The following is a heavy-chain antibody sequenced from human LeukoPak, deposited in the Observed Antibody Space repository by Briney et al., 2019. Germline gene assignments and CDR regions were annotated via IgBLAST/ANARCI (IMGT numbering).Heavy chain of an antibody. CDR3: ASYYDSSGYHPSRFDY. J-gene: IGHJ4*02. D-gene: IGHD3-22*01. CDR1: GYTFAGYY. CDR2: IDPKSGAT. Sequence: ASVKVSCKASGYTFAGYYMHWVRQAPGQGPEWMGWIDPKSGATYYAESFQGRVTMTRDTSITTAYMELTSLRSDDTAAYYCASYYDSSGYHPSRFDYWGQGTLVTVSS. V-gene: IGHV1-2*02.